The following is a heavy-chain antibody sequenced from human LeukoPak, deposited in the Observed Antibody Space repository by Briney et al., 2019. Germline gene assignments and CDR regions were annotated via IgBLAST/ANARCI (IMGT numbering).Heavy chain of an antibody. J-gene: IGHJ6*02. CDR1: GGSISSYY. Sequence: PSETLSLTCTVSGGSISSYYWSWIRQPPGKGLEWIGYIYYSGSTNYNPSLKSRVTISVDTSKNQFSLKLSSVTAADTAVYYCARGGLGGYYYGMDVWGQGTTVTVSS. D-gene: IGHD3-10*01. CDR3: ARGGLGGYYYGMDV. CDR2: IYYSGST. V-gene: IGHV4-59*01.